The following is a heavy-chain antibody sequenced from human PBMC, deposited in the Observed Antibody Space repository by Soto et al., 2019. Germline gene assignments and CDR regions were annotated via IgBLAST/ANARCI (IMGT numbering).Heavy chain of an antibody. D-gene: IGHD3-10*01. CDR3: ARLIWFGEEGASYGMDV. CDR1: GGSISSSSYY. CDR2: IYYSGST. V-gene: IGHV4-39*01. J-gene: IGHJ6*02. Sequence: PSETLSLTCTVSGGSISSSSYYWGWIRQPPGKGLEWIGSIYYSGSTYYNPSLKSRVTISVDTSKNQFSLKLSSVTAADTAVYYCARLIWFGEEGASYGMDVWGQGTTVTV.